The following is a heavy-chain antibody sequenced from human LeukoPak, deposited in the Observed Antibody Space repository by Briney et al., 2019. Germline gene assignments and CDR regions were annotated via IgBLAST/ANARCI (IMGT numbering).Heavy chain of an antibody. J-gene: IGHJ4*02. Sequence: SGTLSLTCAVSGGSISSSNWWSWVRQPPGKGLEWIGSIYYSGSTYYNPSLKSRVTISVDTSKNQFSLKLSSVTAADTAVYYCARDPLAVAGTTDYWGQGTLVTVSS. CDR3: ARDPLAVAGTTDY. D-gene: IGHD6-19*01. CDR1: GGSISSSNW. V-gene: IGHV4-4*02. CDR2: IYYSGST.